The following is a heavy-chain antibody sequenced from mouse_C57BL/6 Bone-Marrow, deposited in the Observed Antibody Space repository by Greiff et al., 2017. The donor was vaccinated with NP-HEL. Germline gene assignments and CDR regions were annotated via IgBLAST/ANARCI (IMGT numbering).Heavy chain of an antibody. V-gene: IGHV14-3*01. Sequence: VQLQQSVAELVRPGASVKLSCTASGFNIKNTYMHWVKQRPEQGLEWIGRIDPANGNTKYAPKFQGKATITADTSSNTAYLQLSSLTSEDTAIYYCANYYGRRGPWCAYWGQGTLVTVSA. D-gene: IGHD1-1*01. CDR2: IDPANGNT. CDR3: ANYYGRRGPWCAY. J-gene: IGHJ3*01. CDR1: GFNIKNTY.